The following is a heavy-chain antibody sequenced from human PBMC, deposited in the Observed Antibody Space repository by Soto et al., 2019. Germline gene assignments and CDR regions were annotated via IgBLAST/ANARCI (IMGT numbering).Heavy chain of an antibody. V-gene: IGHV5-51*01. CDR1: GYTFTSYW. J-gene: IGHJ4*02. D-gene: IGHD1-7*01. CDR3: VKGYGNYFRTINFDY. Sequence: GESLKISCKGSGYTFTSYWIGWVRQMPGKGLEWMGIIYAGDSDTKYSPSFQGQVTISADKSINTAYLQWSSLKASDTAMYYCVKGYGNYFRTINFDYWGQGTLVTVSS. CDR2: IYAGDSDT.